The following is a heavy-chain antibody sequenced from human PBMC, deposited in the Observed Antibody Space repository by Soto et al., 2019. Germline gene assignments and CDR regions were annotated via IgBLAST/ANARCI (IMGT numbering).Heavy chain of an antibody. Sequence: QVQLQQWGAGLLKPSETLSLTCAVYGGSFSGYYWSWIRQPPGKGLEWIGEINHSGSTNYNPSLKSRVPISVDTSKNQFSLKLSSVTAADTAVYYCARKRNTGWYFDYWGQGTLVTVSS. CDR1: GGSFSGYY. D-gene: IGHD6-19*01. V-gene: IGHV4-34*01. CDR3: ARKRNTGWYFDY. CDR2: INHSGST. J-gene: IGHJ4*02.